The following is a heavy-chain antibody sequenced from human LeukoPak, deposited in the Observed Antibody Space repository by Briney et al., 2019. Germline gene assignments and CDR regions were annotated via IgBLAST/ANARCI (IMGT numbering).Heavy chain of an antibody. CDR2: INPNSGGT. V-gene: IGHV1-2*02. CDR1: GGTFSSYA. D-gene: IGHD6-19*01. Sequence: GASVKVSCKASGGTFSSYAISWVRQAPGQGLEWMGWINPNSGGTNYAQKFQGRVTMTRDTSISTAYMELSRLRSDDTAVYYCARDGPLEAVAGAGYYYMDVWGKGTTVTVSS. J-gene: IGHJ6*03. CDR3: ARDGPLEAVAGAGYYYMDV.